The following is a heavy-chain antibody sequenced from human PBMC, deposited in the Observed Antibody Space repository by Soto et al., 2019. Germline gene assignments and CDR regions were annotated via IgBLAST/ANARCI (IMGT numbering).Heavy chain of an antibody. CDR2: IIPIFGTA. CDR3: ARDYGSGSNWFDP. CDR1: GGTFSSYA. D-gene: IGHD3-10*01. V-gene: IGHV1-69*13. Sequence: SVKVSCKASGGTFSSYAISWVRQAPGQGLEWMGGIIPIFGTANYAQKFQGRVTITADESTSTAYMELSSLRSEDTAVYYCARDYGSGSNWFDPWGQGTLVTVSS. J-gene: IGHJ5*02.